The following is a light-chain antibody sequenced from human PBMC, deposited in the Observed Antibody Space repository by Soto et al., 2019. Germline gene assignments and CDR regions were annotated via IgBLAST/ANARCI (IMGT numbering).Light chain of an antibody. CDR3: QQRSNWPGT. CDR1: QSVSSY. CDR2: DAS. J-gene: IGKJ4*02. V-gene: IGKV3-11*01. Sequence: EIVLTQSPATLSLSPGERATLSCRASQSVSSYLAWYQQKPGQAPRLLIYDASNRATGIPARFSGSGSGTDFTLTISSLEPEYCAVYYCQQRSNWPGTFGGGTKVEIK.